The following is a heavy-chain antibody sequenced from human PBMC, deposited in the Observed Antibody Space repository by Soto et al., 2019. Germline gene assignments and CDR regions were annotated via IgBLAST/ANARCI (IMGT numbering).Heavy chain of an antibody. CDR3: ARDGPIMITFGDPMRSGWFDP. J-gene: IGHJ5*02. CDR2: ISAYNGNT. Sequence: ASVKVSCKASGYTFTSYGISWVRQAPGQGLEWMGWISAYNGNTNYAQKLQGRVTMTTDTSTSTAYMELRSLRSDDTAVYYCARDGPIMITFGDPMRSGWFDPWGQGTLVTVSS. CDR1: GYTFTSYG. D-gene: IGHD3-16*01. V-gene: IGHV1-18*01.